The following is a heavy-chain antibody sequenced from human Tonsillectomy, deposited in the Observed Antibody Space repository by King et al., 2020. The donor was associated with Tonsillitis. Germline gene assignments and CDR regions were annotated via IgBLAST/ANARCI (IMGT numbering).Heavy chain of an antibody. CDR3: TSSYQLAAFDY. CDR2: IRSKGKSYAT. J-gene: IGHJ4*02. Sequence: VQLVESGGGLVQPGGSRKVSGAASGFTFSGSAMHWVRQASGKGLEWVGRIRSKGKSYATAYAASVKGRFTISRDDSKNTAYLQMNSLKTEDTAIYYCTSSYQLAAFDYWGQGTLVTVSS. CDR1: GFTFSGSA. D-gene: IGHD2-2*01. V-gene: IGHV3-73*02.